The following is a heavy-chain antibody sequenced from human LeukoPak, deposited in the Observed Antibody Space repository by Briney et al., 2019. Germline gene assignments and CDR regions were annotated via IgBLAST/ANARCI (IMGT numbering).Heavy chain of an antibody. D-gene: IGHD1-26*01. J-gene: IGHJ6*03. V-gene: IGHV5-51*01. Sequence: GESLKISCKGSGYNFTSYWIGWVRQMPGKGLEWMGIIYPGDSDTTYSPSFQGQVTISADKSISTVYLQWTSLKASDTAMYYCARVYSGNYYYYMDVWGKGTTVTVSS. CDR3: ARVYSGNYYYYMDV. CDR2: IYPGDSDT. CDR1: GYNFTSYW.